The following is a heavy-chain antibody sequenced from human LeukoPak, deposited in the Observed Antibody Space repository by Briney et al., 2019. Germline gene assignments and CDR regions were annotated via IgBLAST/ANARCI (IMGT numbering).Heavy chain of an antibody. J-gene: IGHJ4*02. Sequence: SETLSLTCTVSGGSISSYYWSWIRQPPGKGLEWIGYIYYSGSTNYNPSLKSRVTISVDTSKNQFSLKLSSVTAADTAVYYCARASTVTTLFDYWGQGTLVTVSS. CDR1: GGSISSYY. CDR3: ARASTVTTLFDY. V-gene: IGHV4-59*01. D-gene: IGHD4-17*01. CDR2: IYYSGST.